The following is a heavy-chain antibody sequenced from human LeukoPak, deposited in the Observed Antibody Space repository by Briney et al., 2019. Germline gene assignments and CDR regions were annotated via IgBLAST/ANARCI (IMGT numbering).Heavy chain of an antibody. D-gene: IGHD3-10*01. V-gene: IGHV3-33*01. Sequence: GGSLRLSCAASGFTFSSYGMHWVRQAPGKGLEWVAIIWYDGSNKYYADSVKGRFTISRDNAKNSLYLQMNSLRAEDTAVYYCARPPMEGYYFDYWGQGTLVTVSS. CDR2: IWYDGSNK. CDR1: GFTFSSYG. CDR3: ARPPMEGYYFDY. J-gene: IGHJ4*02.